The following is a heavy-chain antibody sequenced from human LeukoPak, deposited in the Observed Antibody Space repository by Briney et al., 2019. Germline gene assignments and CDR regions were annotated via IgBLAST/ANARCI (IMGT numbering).Heavy chain of an antibody. CDR3: AREWGSDWFDP. J-gene: IGHJ5*02. D-gene: IGHD3-16*01. Sequence: ASVKVSCKASGYTFTSYDINWVRQAPGQGLEWMGWMNPNSGDTDYAQKFQGRVTITADESTSTAYMELSSLRSEDTAVYYCAREWGSDWFDPWGQGTLVTVSS. CDR2: MNPNSGDT. CDR1: GYTFTSYD. V-gene: IGHV1-8*01.